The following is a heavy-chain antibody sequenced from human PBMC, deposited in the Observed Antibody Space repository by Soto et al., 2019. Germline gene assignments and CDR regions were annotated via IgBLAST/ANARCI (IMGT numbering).Heavy chain of an antibody. V-gene: IGHV1-18*01. CDR2: ISAYNGNT. Sequence: GASVKVSCKASGYTFTSYGIRWVRQAPGQGLEWMGWISAYNGNTNYAQKLQGRVTMTTDTSTSTAYMELRSLRSDDTAVYYCARIGGLYYDILTGYRSDAFDIWGQGTMVTVSS. CDR3: ARIGGLYYDILTGYRSDAFDI. D-gene: IGHD3-9*01. J-gene: IGHJ3*02. CDR1: GYTFTSYG.